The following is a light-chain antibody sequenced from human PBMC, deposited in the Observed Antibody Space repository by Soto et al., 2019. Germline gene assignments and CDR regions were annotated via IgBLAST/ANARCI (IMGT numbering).Light chain of an antibody. Sequence: DIQMTQSPPTLSASVGDRVTITCRASQSISTWLAWYQQKPGKAPKLLIYGASTLESGVPSRFSGSGFGTDFTLTISSLQAEDFASYYCQQLRSYPSTFGGGTKVDIK. CDR2: GAS. CDR3: QQLRSYPST. CDR1: QSISTW. V-gene: IGKV1-5*01. J-gene: IGKJ4*01.